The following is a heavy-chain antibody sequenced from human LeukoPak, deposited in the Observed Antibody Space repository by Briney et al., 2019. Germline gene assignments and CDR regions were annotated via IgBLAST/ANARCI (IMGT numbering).Heavy chain of an antibody. CDR2: IYPGDSDT. J-gene: IGHJ6*03. D-gene: IGHD5-12*01. CDR1: GYSFTSYW. Sequence: GESLKISCKGSGYSFTSYWIGWVRQMPGKGLEWMGIIYPGDSDTRYSPSFQGQVTISANKSISTAYLQWSSLKASDTAMYYCARTPIVATSTSYYSYYYMDVWGRGTTVTVSS. V-gene: IGHV5-51*01. CDR3: ARTPIVATSTSYYSYYYMDV.